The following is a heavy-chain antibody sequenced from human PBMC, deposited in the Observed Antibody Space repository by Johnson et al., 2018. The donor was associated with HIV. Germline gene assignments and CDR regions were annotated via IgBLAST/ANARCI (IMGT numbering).Heavy chain of an antibody. CDR1: GFTFSSYW. Sequence: VKLVESGGGLVQPGGSLRLSCAASGFTFSSYWMSWVRQAPGKGLEWVANIKQDGSEKYYVDSVKGRFTISRDNAKNSLYLQINSLRAEDTAVYYCARGQVQGPASVNDAFDIWGQGTMVTVSS. V-gene: IGHV3-7*01. D-gene: IGHD2-2*01. CDR3: ARGQVQGPASVNDAFDI. J-gene: IGHJ3*02. CDR2: IKQDGSEK.